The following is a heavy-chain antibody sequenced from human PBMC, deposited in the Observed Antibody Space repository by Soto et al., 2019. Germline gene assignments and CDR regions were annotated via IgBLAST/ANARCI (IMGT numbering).Heavy chain of an antibody. V-gene: IGHV3-30*18. CDR3: AKPGEVGGSYAFDI. D-gene: IGHD3-16*01. Sequence: GGSLRLSCAASGFTFSSYGMHWVRQAPGKGLEWVAVISYDGSNKYYADSVKGRFTISRDNSKNTLYLQMNSLRAEDTAVYYCAKPGEVGGSYAFDIWGQGTMVTVSS. CDR1: GFTFSSYG. CDR2: ISYDGSNK. J-gene: IGHJ3*02.